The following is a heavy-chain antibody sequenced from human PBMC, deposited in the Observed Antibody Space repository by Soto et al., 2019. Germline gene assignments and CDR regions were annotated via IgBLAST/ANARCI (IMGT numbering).Heavy chain of an antibody. CDR3: AKDQSSGYYYFDY. D-gene: IGHD6-19*01. Sequence: EVQLLESGGGLVQPGGSLRLSCAASGFTSSNFDMTWVRQAPGKGLEWVSTFSASGGSTYYTDSVKGRFIISRDNSKNLLYLQMNSLRVEDTALYYCAKDQSSGYYYFDYWGQGTLVTVSS. V-gene: IGHV3-23*01. CDR1: GFTSSNFD. J-gene: IGHJ4*02. CDR2: FSASGGST.